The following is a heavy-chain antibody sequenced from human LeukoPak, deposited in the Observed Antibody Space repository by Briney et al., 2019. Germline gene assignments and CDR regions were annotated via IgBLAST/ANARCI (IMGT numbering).Heavy chain of an antibody. J-gene: IGHJ4*02. CDR1: GFTFSSYA. CDR2: ISYDGSNK. CDR3: AKDSGTGGLDY. Sequence: AGGSLRLSCAASGFTFSSYAMHWVRQAPGKGLEWVAVISYDGSNKYYADSVKGRFTISRDNSKNTLYLQMNSLRAEDTAVYYCAKDSGTGGLDYWGQGTLVTVSS. D-gene: IGHD1-1*01. V-gene: IGHV3-30*04.